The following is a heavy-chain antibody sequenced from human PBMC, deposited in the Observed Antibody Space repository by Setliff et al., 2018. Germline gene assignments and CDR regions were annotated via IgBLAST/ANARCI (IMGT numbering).Heavy chain of an antibody. CDR3: ARGRMRGSCSGPSCTYDPFDI. J-gene: IGHJ3*02. CDR2: IYHSGSS. CDR1: GLSYINDW. Sequence: GSLRLSCTASGLSYINDWVSWVRQAPGKGLEWIGSIYHSGSSYYNPSLRSRVTISVDTSKNQFSLILRSVTAADTAVYYCARGRMRGSCSGPSCTYDPFDIWGQGTPVTVSS. V-gene: IGHV4-38-2*02. D-gene: IGHD2-2*01.